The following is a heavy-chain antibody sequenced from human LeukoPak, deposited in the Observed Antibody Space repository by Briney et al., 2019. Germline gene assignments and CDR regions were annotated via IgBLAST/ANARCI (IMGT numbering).Heavy chain of an antibody. CDR2: IIPIFGTA. J-gene: IGHJ6*03. Sequence: SVKVSCKASGGTFSSYAISWVRQAPGQGLEWMGGIIPIFGTANYAQRFQGRVTITTDESTSTAYMELSSLRSEDTAVYYCARGGVPYYYYYMDVWGKGTTVTVSS. CDR3: ARGGVPYYYYYMDV. CDR1: GGTFSSYA. V-gene: IGHV1-69*05. D-gene: IGHD3-10*01.